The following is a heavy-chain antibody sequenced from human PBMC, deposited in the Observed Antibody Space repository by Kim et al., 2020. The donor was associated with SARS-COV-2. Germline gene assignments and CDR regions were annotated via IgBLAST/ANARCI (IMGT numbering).Heavy chain of an antibody. CDR3: ASSGIRRTWFGEAFDI. D-gene: IGHD3-10*01. J-gene: IGHJ3*02. Sequence: SETLSLTCTVSGGSISSGGYYWSWIRQHPGKGLEWIGYIYYSGSTYYNPSLKSRVTISVDTSKNQFSLKLSSVTAADTAVYYCASSGIRRTWFGEAFDIWGQGTMVTVSS. CDR1: GGSISSGGYY. CDR2: IYYSGST. V-gene: IGHV4-31*03.